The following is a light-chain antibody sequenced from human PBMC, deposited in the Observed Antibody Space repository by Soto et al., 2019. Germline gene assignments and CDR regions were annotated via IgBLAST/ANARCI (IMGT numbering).Light chain of an antibody. Sequence: EIVLTQSPGTLSLSPGEGATLSCGASQSVISDYLAWYQQKPGQPPRLLIFGASSRPTDIPDRFSGSGSGTDFTLTVARLEPEDFGVYYCQQYGTPPFTFCQGTKLEIK. CDR3: QQYGTPPFT. CDR1: QSVISDY. V-gene: IGKV3-20*01. J-gene: IGKJ2*01. CDR2: GAS.